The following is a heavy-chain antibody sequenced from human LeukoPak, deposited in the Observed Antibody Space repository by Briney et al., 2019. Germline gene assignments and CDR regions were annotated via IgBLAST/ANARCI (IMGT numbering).Heavy chain of an antibody. CDR3: ARVNYGDYLPSFDY. CDR1: GFTFSSYS. CDR2: ISISSSII. V-gene: IGHV3-48*01. Sequence: HPGGSLRLSCAASGFTFSSYSMNWVRQAPGKGLEWVSYISISSSIIYYAGSVKGRFTISRDNAKNSLYLQMNSLRAEDTAVYYCARVNYGDYLPSFDYWGQGTLVTVSS. D-gene: IGHD4-17*01. J-gene: IGHJ4*02.